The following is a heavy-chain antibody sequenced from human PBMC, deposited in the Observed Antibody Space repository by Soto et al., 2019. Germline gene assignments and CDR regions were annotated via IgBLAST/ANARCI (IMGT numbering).Heavy chain of an antibody. J-gene: IGHJ5*01. CDR1: GGSFSGHS. V-gene: IGHV4-34*01. CDR3: STRAYDTNGYYRFDP. Sequence: SETLSLTCAVYGGSFSGHSWTWIRQSPGKGLEWIGDINHSGRVNYSPSLKSRVTISLDTSKNQFSLTLSAVTAADSAMYYCSTRAYDTNGYYRFDPWGQGTLVTVSS. D-gene: IGHD3-22*01. CDR2: INHSGRV.